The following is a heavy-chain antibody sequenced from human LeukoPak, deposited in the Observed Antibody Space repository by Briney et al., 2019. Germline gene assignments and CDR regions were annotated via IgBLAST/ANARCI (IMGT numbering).Heavy chain of an antibody. D-gene: IGHD3-10*01. J-gene: IGHJ4*02. CDR3: AKEMGSSQPFDY. V-gene: IGHV3-23*01. Sequence: AGGSLRLSCAASGFTFGTYVLAWVRQAPGKGLEWVSAISASGGHTYYADSVKGRFSISRDNSKNTLYLQMNSLRAEDTALYYCAKEMGSSQPFDYWGQGTLVTVSS. CDR2: ISASGGHT. CDR1: GFTFGTYV.